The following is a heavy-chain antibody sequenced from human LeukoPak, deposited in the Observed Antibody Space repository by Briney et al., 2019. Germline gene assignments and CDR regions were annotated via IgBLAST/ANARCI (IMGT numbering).Heavy chain of an antibody. CDR1: GGSISSGDYY. Sequence: SETLSLTCTVSGGSISSGDYYWNWVRQHPGRGLEWIGYIYYNGSPYYNPSLKSRVTISVDTSKNQFSLKLSSVTAADTAVYYCARAGDYEIVDYWGQGTLVTVSS. D-gene: IGHD4-17*01. J-gene: IGHJ4*02. CDR2: IYYNGSP. CDR3: ARAGDYEIVDY. V-gene: IGHV4-31*03.